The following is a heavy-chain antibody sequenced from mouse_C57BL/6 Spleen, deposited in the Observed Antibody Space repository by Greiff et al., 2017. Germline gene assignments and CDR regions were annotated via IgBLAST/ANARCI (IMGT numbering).Heavy chain of an antibody. CDR1: GYTFTSYW. J-gene: IGHJ3*01. Sequence: VQLQQPGAELVRPGASVKLSCKASGYTFTSYWIHWVKQRPGQGLEWIGRIYPSDGNTYYNQKFKGKATLTVDKSSSTAYMQLSSLTSEDSAVYCCAIGGSRKAYWGQGTLVTVSA. CDR3: AIGGSRKAY. V-gene: IGHV1-74*01. D-gene: IGHD1-1*02. CDR2: IYPSDGNT.